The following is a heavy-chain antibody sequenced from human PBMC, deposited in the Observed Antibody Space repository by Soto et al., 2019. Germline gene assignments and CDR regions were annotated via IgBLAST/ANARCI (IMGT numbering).Heavy chain of an antibody. CDR2: IYHSGST. Sequence: SETLSLTCAVSGGSISSSNWWSWVRQPPGKGLEWIGEIYHSGSTNYNPSLKSRVTISVDKSKNQFSLKLSSVTAADTAVYYCARDFAWSGYYNWFDPWGQATLVTVSS. D-gene: IGHD3-3*01. CDR1: GGSISSSNW. V-gene: IGHV4-4*02. CDR3: ARDFAWSGYYNWFDP. J-gene: IGHJ5*02.